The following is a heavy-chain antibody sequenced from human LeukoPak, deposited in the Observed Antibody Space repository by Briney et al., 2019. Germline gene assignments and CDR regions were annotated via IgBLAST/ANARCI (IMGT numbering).Heavy chain of an antibody. CDR1: GFTFSSYE. V-gene: IGHV3-48*03. CDR3: ARVGDSSGYYPGVTPGDYYGMDV. Sequence: PGGSLRLSCSASGFTFSSYEMNWVRQAPGKGLEWVSYISSSGGTIYYADSVKGRFTISRDNAKNSLYLQMNSLRAEDTAVYYCARVGDSSGYYPGVTPGDYYGMDVWGQGTTVTVSS. D-gene: IGHD3-22*01. J-gene: IGHJ6*02. CDR2: ISSSGGTI.